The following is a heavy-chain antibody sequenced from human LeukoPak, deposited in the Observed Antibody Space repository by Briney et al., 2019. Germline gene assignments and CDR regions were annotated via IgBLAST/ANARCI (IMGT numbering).Heavy chain of an antibody. V-gene: IGHV3-20*04. D-gene: IGHD3-9*01. Sequence: GGSLRLSCAASGFTFDDYGMSWVRQAPGKGLEWVSGINWNGGSTGYADSVKGRFTISRDNAKNSLYLQMNSLRAEDTALYYCARGTYDILTSNWFDPWGQGTLVTVSS. CDR1: GFTFDDYG. CDR2: INWNGGST. J-gene: IGHJ5*02. CDR3: ARGTYDILTSNWFDP.